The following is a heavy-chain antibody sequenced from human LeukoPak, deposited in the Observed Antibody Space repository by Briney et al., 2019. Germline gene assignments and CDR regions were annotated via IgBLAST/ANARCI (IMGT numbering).Heavy chain of an antibody. D-gene: IGHD3-3*01. V-gene: IGHV1-18*01. Sequence: ASVKVSCKASGYTFTSYGISWVRQAPGQGLEWMGWISAYNGNTNYAQRLQGRVTMTTDTSTSTAYMELTSLRSDDTAVYYCARAGETIFGAPNWFDPWGQGTLVTVSS. CDR3: ARAGETIFGAPNWFDP. CDR2: ISAYNGNT. J-gene: IGHJ5*02. CDR1: GYTFTSYG.